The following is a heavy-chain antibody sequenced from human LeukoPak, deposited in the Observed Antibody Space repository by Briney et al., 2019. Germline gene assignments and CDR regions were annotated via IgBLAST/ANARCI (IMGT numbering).Heavy chain of an antibody. D-gene: IGHD3-22*01. J-gene: IGHJ4*02. CDR1: GGSISSYH. Sequence: SETLSLTCTVSGGSISSYHWFWFRQPPGKGLEWIGYILDSGDSDYNPSLKSRVTISMDTSKNQFSLRLTSVTATDTAVYYCARHPAIYYDSLGEFDYWGQGTLVTVSS. V-gene: IGHV4-59*08. CDR2: ILDSGDS. CDR3: ARHPAIYYDSLGEFDY.